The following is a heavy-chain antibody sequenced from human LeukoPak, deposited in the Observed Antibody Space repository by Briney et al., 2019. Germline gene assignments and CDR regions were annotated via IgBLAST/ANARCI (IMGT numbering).Heavy chain of an antibody. CDR1: GGSFSGYY. CDR2: INHSGST. D-gene: IGHD3-3*01. J-gene: IGHJ4*02. V-gene: IGHV4-34*01. CDR3: ARLPKYYDFWSPGS. Sequence: SETLSLNCAVYGGSFSGYYWSWIRQPPGKGLEWIGEINHSGSTNYNPSLKSRVTISVDTSKNQFSLKLSSVTAADTAVYYCARLPKYYDFWSPGSWGQGTLVTVSS.